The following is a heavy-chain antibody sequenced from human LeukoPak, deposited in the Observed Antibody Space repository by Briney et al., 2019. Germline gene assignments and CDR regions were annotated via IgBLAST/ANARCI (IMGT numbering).Heavy chain of an antibody. D-gene: IGHD3-10*01. CDR3: ARVDYYGSGTRELLNWFDP. Sequence: ASVKVSCKASGYTFTSYDINWVRQATGQGLEWMGWMNPNSGNTGYAQKFQGRVAMTRNTSISTAYMELSSLRSEDTAVYYCARVDYYGSGTRELLNWFDPWGQGTLVTVSS. CDR1: GYTFTSYD. CDR2: MNPNSGNT. V-gene: IGHV1-8*01. J-gene: IGHJ5*02.